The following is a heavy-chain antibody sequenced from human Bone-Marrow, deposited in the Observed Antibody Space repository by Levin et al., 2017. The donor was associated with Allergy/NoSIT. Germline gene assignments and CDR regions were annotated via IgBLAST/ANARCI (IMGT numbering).Heavy chain of an antibody. CDR1: GGSISSGSYY. CDR2: IYTSGST. CDR3: ARDSGGNWTARLGLGWFDP. Sequence: LRLSCTVSGGSISSGSYYWSWIRQPAGKGLEWIGRIYTSGSTDYNPSLESRVTISLDTSRAQFPLKLSSVTAADTATYFCARDSGGNWTARLGLGWFDPWGQGTLVTVSS. J-gene: IGHJ5*02. D-gene: IGHD1-1*01. V-gene: IGHV4-61*02.